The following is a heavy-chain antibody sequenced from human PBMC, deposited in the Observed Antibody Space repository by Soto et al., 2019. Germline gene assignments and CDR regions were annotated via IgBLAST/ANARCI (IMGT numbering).Heavy chain of an antibody. CDR3: ARGRYGDY. Sequence: QVHLVQSGAEVKKPGASVKVSCKCSGYTFTSYGITWVRQAPGQGLEWMGGFSANNDTTDYAQKLQGRVTVTRDTSTSTAYMELRSLRSDDTAVYYCARGRYGDYWGQGALVTVSS. CDR2: FSANNDTT. V-gene: IGHV1-18*01. J-gene: IGHJ4*02. CDR1: GYTFTSYG. D-gene: IGHD1-1*01.